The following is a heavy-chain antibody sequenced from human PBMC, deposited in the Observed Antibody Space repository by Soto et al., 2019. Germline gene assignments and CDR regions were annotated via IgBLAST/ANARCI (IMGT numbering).Heavy chain of an antibody. CDR1: GVTFSSHG. D-gene: IGHD3-3*01. J-gene: IGHJ4*02. V-gene: IGHV3-30*18. CDR2: IPYDGSHQ. CDR3: AKLRVLEWEVQESDY. Sequence: QVHLVESGGGVVQPGRSLRLSCAASGVTFSSHGMHWISQAPGKGLEWVAVIPYDGSHQYYADSVKGRFSISRDNSKNTLYLQMNSLRAEDTAVYYCAKLRVLEWEVQESDYWGQGTLVSVSS.